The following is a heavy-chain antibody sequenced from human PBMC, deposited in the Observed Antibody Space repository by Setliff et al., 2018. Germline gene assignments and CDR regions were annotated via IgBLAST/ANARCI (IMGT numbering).Heavy chain of an antibody. V-gene: IGHV4-39*01. D-gene: IGHD1-1*01. J-gene: IGHJ4*02. CDR2: IFYRGDT. CDR1: GASITNINYY. CDR3: ARTGTYRYFDY. Sequence: ASETLSLTCTVSGASITNINYYWGLIRQPPGKGLEWIGSIFYRGDTYYNASLKSRLTLSVDTSKNQVSLNLRSVTAADTAVYYCARTGTYRYFDYWGQGTQVTVSS.